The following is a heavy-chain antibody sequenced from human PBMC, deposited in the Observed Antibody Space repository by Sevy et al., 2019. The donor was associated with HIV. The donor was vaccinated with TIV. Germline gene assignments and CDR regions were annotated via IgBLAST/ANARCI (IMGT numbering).Heavy chain of an antibody. CDR1: GFTFSSYS. V-gene: IGHV3-48*02. CDR3: AREGYYYDSSGYYSFDY. Sequence: GGSLRLSCAASGFTFSSYSMNWVRQAPGKGLEWVSYISSSSSTIYYADSVKGRFTISRDNAKNSLYLQMNSLRDEDTAVYYCAREGYYYDSSGYYSFDYSGQGTLVTVSS. D-gene: IGHD3-22*01. J-gene: IGHJ4*02. CDR2: ISSSSSTI.